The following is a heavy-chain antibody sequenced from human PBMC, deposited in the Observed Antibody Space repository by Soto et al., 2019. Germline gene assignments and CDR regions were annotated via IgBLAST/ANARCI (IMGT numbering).Heavy chain of an antibody. CDR1: GFTFSSYS. CDR2: ISSSSSTI. CDR3: ARRYFDY. V-gene: IGHV3-48*02. Sequence: GWSLRLSCAASGFTFSSYSMNWVRQAPGKGLEWVSYISSSSSTIYYADSVKGRFTISRDNAKNSLYLQMNSLRDDDTAVYYCARRYFDYWGQGTLVIVSS. J-gene: IGHJ4*02.